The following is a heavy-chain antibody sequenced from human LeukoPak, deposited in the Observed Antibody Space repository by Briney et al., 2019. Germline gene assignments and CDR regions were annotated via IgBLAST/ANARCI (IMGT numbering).Heavy chain of an antibody. D-gene: IGHD6-13*01. Sequence: SETLSLTCAVNGGPFRRDFWTWIRQPPGKGLEWIGEINHSGSTNYKPSLKSRVNISENTSKNKFSLNLSSVTAEDTAVYFCGTEGLAATGSQWHPIDIWGQGTRVTVSS. CDR2: INHSGST. CDR3: GTEGLAATGSQWHPIDI. V-gene: IGHV4-34*01. CDR1: GGPFRRDF. J-gene: IGHJ3*02.